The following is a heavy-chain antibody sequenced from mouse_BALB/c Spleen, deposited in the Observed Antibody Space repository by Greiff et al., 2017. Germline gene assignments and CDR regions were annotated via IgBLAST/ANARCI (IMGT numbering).Heavy chain of an antibody. CDR3: VRQGPYYGYEGFDY. J-gene: IGHJ2*01. CDR1: GFTFNTYA. CDR2: IRSKSNNYAT. D-gene: IGHD1-2*01. Sequence: EVQLVESGGGLVQPKGSLKLSCAASGFTFNTYAMNWVRQAPGKGLEWVARIRSKSNNYATYYADSVKDRFTISRDDSQSMLYLQMNNLKTEDTAMYYCVRQGPYYGYEGFDYWGQGTTLTVSS. V-gene: IGHV10-1*02.